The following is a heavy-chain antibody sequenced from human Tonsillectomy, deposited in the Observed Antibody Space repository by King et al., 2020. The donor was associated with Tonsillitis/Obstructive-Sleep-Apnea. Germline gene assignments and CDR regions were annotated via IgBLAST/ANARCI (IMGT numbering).Heavy chain of an antibody. Sequence: VQLPQWGAGLLKPSETLSLTCAVYGGSFSGYYWSWIRQPPGKGLEWIGEINHSGSTNYNPSLKSRVTISVDTSKNQFSLKLSSVTAADTAVYYCARSSPFWSGYYPNFDYWGQGTLVTVSS. V-gene: IGHV4-34*01. CDR3: ARSSPFWSGYYPNFDY. D-gene: IGHD3-3*01. CDR1: GGSFSGYY. CDR2: INHSGST. J-gene: IGHJ4*02.